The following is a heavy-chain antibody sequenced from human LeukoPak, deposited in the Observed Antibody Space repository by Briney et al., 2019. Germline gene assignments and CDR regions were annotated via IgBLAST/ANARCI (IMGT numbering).Heavy chain of an antibody. D-gene: IGHD5-24*01. V-gene: IGHV3-11*06. CDR2: IGIDSGNT. Sequence: GGSLRLSCAASGFIFSDAWMTWVRQAPGKGLEWISYIGIDSGNTNYADSVKGRFTISGDKAKNSLYLQMYSLRVEDTAVYYCARDYKYAFDNWGQGTLVTVSS. J-gene: IGHJ4*02. CDR1: GFIFSDAW. CDR3: ARDYKYAFDN.